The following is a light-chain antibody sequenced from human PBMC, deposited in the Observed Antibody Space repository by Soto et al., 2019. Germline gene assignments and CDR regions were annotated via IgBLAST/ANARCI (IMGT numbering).Light chain of an antibody. J-gene: IGLJ3*02. CDR3: SSYTSSGSLV. V-gene: IGLV2-14*03. Sequence: QSVLTQPASVSGSPGQSITISCTGTSSDIAGYDYVSWYQQHPVKAPKLIIYAVSNRPSGVSNRFSGSKSGNTAPLTISGRQAEDEADYYCSSYTSSGSLVFGGGTKVTVL. CDR1: SSDIAGYDY. CDR2: AVS.